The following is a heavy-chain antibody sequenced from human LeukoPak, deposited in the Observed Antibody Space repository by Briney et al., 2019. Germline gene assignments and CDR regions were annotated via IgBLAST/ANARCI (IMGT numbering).Heavy chain of an antibody. CDR2: IREDGSEK. Sequence: GGSLRLSCVASGFTFNNYWMNWVRQAPGRGLEWVANIREDGSEKNYVDSVKGRFTISRDNAKNSLYLQMNTLRAEDTAVYYCATDRREEPSNYDRNRFAYWGQGTLVTVSS. CDR3: ATDRREEPSNYDRNRFAY. J-gene: IGHJ4*02. V-gene: IGHV3-7*05. D-gene: IGHD3-22*01. CDR1: GFTFNNYW.